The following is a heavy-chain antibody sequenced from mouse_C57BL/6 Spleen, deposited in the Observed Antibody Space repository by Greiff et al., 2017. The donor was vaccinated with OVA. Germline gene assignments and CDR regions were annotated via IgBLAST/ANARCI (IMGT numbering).Heavy chain of an antibody. CDR1: GYTFTSYW. D-gene: IGHD1-1*01. CDR3: ARDYYGSSYGYFDV. V-gene: IGHV1-50*01. CDR2: IDPSDSYT. J-gene: IGHJ1*03. Sequence: QQSCKASGYTFTSYWMQWVKQRPGQGLEWIGEIDPSDSYTNYNQKFKGKATLTVDTSSSTAYMQLSSLTSEDSAVYYCARDYYGSSYGYFDVWGTGTTVTVSS.